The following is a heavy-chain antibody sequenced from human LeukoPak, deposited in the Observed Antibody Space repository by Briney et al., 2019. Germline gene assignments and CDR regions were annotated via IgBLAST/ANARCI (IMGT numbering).Heavy chain of an antibody. J-gene: IGHJ4*02. D-gene: IGHD4-17*01. V-gene: IGHV4-59*01. CDR2: IYYSGST. CDR3: ARVDGGDYGAHFDY. CDR1: GCSISSYY. Sequence: SETLSLTCTVAGCSISSYYWSWIRQPPGKGMEGIGFIYYSGSTNHNPSLKSRVTISVDTSKNQFSLKLSSVTAADTAVYDCARVDGGDYGAHFDYWGQGTLVTVSS.